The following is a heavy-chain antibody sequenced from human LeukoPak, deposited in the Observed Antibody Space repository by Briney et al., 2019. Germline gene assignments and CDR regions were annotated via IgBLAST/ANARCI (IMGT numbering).Heavy chain of an antibody. V-gene: IGHV1-69*05. D-gene: IGHD5-12*01. CDR2: IIPIFGTA. J-gene: IGHJ4*02. CDR1: GGTFSSYA. Sequence: SVKVSCKGSGGTFSSYAISWVRQAPGQGLEWMGGIIPIFGTANYAQKFQGRVTITTDESTSTAYMELSSLRSEDTAVYYCARRNSGYDLFDYWGQGTLVTVSS. CDR3: ARRNSGYDLFDY.